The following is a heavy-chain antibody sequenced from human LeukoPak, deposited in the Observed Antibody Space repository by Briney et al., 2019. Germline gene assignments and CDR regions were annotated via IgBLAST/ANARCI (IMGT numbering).Heavy chain of an antibody. CDR3: ARGPVLLWFGVHGMDV. V-gene: IGHV4-31*03. CDR1: GGSISSGGYS. J-gene: IGHJ6*02. CDR2: IYYSGST. D-gene: IGHD3-10*01. Sequence: PSETLSLTCTVSGGSISSGGYSWSWIRQHPGKGLEWIGYIYYSGSTYYNPSLKSRVTISVDTSKNQFSPKLSSVTAADTAVYYCARGPVLLWFGVHGMDVWGQGTTVTVSS.